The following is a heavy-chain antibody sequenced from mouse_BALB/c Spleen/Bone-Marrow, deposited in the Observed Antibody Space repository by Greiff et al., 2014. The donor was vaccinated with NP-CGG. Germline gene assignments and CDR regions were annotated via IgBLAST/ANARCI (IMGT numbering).Heavy chain of an antibody. V-gene: IGHV1-26*01. CDR3: ARYGSYVGGTMDY. CDR2: VHPNNGGT. CDR1: GYSFSGYY. J-gene: IGHJ4*01. Sequence: EVKLVESGPDLVKPGASVKISCEASGYSFSGYYMHWVKQSHGKSLEWIGRVHPNNGGTSYNQKFKGKAILNVDMSSSTAYMEVRSLTSEDSAVYYCARYGSYVGGTMDYWGQGTSVTVSS. D-gene: IGHD1-1*02.